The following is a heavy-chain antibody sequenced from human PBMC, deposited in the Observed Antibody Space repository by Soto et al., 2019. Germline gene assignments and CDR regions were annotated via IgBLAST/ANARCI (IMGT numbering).Heavy chain of an antibody. J-gene: IGHJ6*02. V-gene: IGHV2-5*02. Sequence: QITLKESGPTLVQPTQTLTLTCTFSGFSLSTSGVGVGWIRQPPGKALEWLALIYWDDDKRYSPSLKSRLTITKDTSKNQMVLRLTNMDPVDTATYYCARSYSSDYSQGMDVWGQGTTVTVSS. D-gene: IGHD6-25*01. CDR3: ARSYSSDYSQGMDV. CDR2: IYWDDDK. CDR1: GFSLSTSGVG.